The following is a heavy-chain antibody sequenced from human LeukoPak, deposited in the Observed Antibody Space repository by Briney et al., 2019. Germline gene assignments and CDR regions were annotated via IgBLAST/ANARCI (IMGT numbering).Heavy chain of an antibody. J-gene: IGHJ4*02. Sequence: GGSLRLSCAASGFTFSIYWMNWVRQAPGKGLEWVANINKDGSEKYYVDSVKGRFTISRDNGKNSLYLQLNSLRAEDTAVYYCAREGPGEYFDYWGQGTLVTVSS. D-gene: IGHD3-10*01. CDR2: INKDGSEK. CDR1: GFTFSIYW. CDR3: AREGPGEYFDY. V-gene: IGHV3-7*01.